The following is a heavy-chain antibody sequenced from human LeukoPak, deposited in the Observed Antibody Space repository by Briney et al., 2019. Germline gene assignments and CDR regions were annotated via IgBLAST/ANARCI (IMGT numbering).Heavy chain of an antibody. CDR3: ARPGPHWYFEF. CDR1: GYMFTTYW. V-gene: IGHV5-51*01. CDR2: IYPGDSDI. Sequence: GESLKISCKGSGYMFTTYWIGWVRQMPGKVLEWMGIIYPGDSDIRYSPSFQGQVTISVDKSISTTYLQWSSLKSSDTAMYYCARPGPHWYFEFWGRGTLVTVSS. J-gene: IGHJ2*01.